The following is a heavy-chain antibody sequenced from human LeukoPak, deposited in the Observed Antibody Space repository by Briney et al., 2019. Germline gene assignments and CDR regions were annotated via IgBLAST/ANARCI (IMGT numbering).Heavy chain of an antibody. J-gene: IGHJ2*01. CDR2: IIPIFGTA. CDR1: GGTFSSYA. CDR3: ARVSSSWYQDWYFDL. Sequence: SVKVSCKASGGTFSSYAISWVRQAPGQGLEWMGGIIPIFGTANYAQKFQGRVTITADKSTSTAYMELSSLRSEDTAVYYCARVSSSWYQDWYFDLWGRGTLVTVSS. D-gene: IGHD6-13*01. V-gene: IGHV1-69*06.